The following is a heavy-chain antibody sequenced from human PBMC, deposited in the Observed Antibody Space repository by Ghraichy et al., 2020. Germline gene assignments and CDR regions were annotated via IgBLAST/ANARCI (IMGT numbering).Heavy chain of an antibody. Sequence: SQTLSLTCTVSGGSISSSSYYWGWIRQPPGKGLEWIGSIYYSGSTYYNPSLKSRVTISVDTSKNQFSLKLSSVTAADTAVYYCARQGYYYDSSGYYFEGDWSDPWGQGTLVTVSS. V-gene: IGHV4-39*01. CDR1: GGSISSSSYY. J-gene: IGHJ5*02. CDR2: IYYSGST. CDR3: ARQGYYYDSSGYYFEGDWSDP. D-gene: IGHD3-22*01.